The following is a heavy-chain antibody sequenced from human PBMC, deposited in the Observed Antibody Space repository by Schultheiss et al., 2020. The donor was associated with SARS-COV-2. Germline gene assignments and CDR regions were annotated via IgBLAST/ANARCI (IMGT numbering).Heavy chain of an antibody. D-gene: IGHD5-18*01. Sequence: LSLTCTVSGGSISSYYWSWIRQPPGKGLEWIGYISYSGSTDYNPSLKSRATISVDTSKNKFSLKLRSVTAADTAVYYCAGSGYRYGARWWGQGTLVTVSS. CDR2: ISYSGST. CDR3: AGSGYRYGARW. V-gene: IGHV4-59*01. CDR1: GGSISSYY. J-gene: IGHJ4*02.